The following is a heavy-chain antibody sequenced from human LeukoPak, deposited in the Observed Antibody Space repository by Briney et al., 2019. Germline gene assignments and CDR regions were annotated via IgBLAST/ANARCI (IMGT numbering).Heavy chain of an antibody. CDR2: ISGSGGST. CDR3: ARDKIEVGATSSGYFDY. CDR1: GFTFSSYG. J-gene: IGHJ4*02. V-gene: IGHV3-23*01. D-gene: IGHD1-26*01. Sequence: GGSLRLSCAASGFTFSSYGMSWVRQAPGKGLEWVSAISGSGGSTYYADSVKGRFTISRDNAKNSLYLQMNSLRAEDTAVYYCARDKIEVGATSSGYFDYWGQGTLVTVSS.